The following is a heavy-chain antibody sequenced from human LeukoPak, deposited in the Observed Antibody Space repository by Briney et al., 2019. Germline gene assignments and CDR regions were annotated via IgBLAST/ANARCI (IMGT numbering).Heavy chain of an antibody. CDR1: GFTSSRYW. CDR3: AKDIGGGLRWPWFDP. D-gene: IGHD3-16*01. J-gene: IGHJ5*02. Sequence: PGGSLRLSCAASGFTSSRYWMHWVCQAPGKGLVWVSCIRSDGSTTSIADSAKGRFTISRDNAKNSLYLQMNSLRAEDTALYYCAKDIGGGLRWPWFDPWGQRTLVTVSS. V-gene: IGHV3-74*01. CDR2: IRSDGSTT.